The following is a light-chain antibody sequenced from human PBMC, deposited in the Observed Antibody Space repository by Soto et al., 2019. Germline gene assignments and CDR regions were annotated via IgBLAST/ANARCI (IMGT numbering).Light chain of an antibody. Sequence: EIVLTQSPGTLSLSPGQRATLSCWASQSVSSSYLAWYQQKPGQAPRLLIYDASSRATGIPDRFSGSGSGTNFTLTHSRLEPEDSAQYYCQQYGSSPMTFGQRTKVEV. J-gene: IGKJ1*01. CDR2: DAS. CDR3: QQYGSSPMT. CDR1: QSVSSSY. V-gene: IGKV3-20*01.